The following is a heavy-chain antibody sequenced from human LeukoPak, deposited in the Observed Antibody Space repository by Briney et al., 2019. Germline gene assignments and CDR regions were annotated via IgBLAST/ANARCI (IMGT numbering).Heavy chain of an antibody. D-gene: IGHD3-16*02. CDR3: AREGVGFIGTVWAFDI. J-gene: IGHJ3*02. V-gene: IGHV3-7*01. Sequence: GGSLRLSCAASGFTFSSYWMSWVRQAPGKGLEWVANINEDGSEKYYVDSVKGQFTVSRDNAKTSIYLKMNSLRAEPTAVYYCAREGVGFIGTVWAFDIWGQGTMVTVSS. CDR1: GFTFSSYW. CDR2: INEDGSEK.